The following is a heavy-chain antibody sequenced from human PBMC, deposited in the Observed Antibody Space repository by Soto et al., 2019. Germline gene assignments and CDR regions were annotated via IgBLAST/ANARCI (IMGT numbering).Heavy chain of an antibody. Sequence: EVQLLESGGGVVQPGGSLRLSCVVSGFTFSSYAMSWVRQAPGKGLEWVSTISGSGGATYYADSVKGRFTISRDNSKNTLDLQMNSLRAEDTAIYYCAKDTYSSSWYPNWFDPWGQGTLVTVSA. CDR3: AKDTYSSSWYPNWFDP. CDR1: GFTFSSYA. J-gene: IGHJ5*02. V-gene: IGHV3-23*01. D-gene: IGHD6-13*01. CDR2: ISGSGGAT.